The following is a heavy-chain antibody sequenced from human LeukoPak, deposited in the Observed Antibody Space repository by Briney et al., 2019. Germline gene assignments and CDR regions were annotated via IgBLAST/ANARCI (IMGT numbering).Heavy chain of an antibody. J-gene: IGHJ4*02. CDR2: INHSGST. CDR1: GGSFSGYY. Sequence: SETLSLTCAVYGGSFSGYYWSWIRQPPGKGLEWIGEINHSGSTNYNPSLKSRVTISVDTSKNQFSLKLSSVTAADTAVYYCARGELLWFGELFNYWGQGTLATVSS. V-gene: IGHV4-34*01. D-gene: IGHD3-10*01. CDR3: ARGELLWFGELFNY.